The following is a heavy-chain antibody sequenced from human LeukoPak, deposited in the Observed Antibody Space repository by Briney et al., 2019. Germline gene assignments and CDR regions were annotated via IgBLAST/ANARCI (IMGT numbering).Heavy chain of an antibody. V-gene: IGHV3-30-3*01. D-gene: IGHD3-22*01. CDR1: GFTFSGYA. CDR3: ARVPAPYDSSGWYYFDS. J-gene: IGHJ4*02. Sequence: GGSLRLSCAASGFTFSGYAMHWVRQAPGKGLEWVAVISYDGSNKYYADSVKGRFTISRDNSKNTLYLQMNSLRAEDTAVYYCARVPAPYDSSGWYYFDSGGQGPLVTVSS. CDR2: ISYDGSNK.